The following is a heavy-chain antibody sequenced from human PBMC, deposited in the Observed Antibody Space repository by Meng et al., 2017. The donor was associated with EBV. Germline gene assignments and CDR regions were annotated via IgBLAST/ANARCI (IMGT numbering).Heavy chain of an antibody. CDR2: IYYSGST. Sequence: QLQLQESGPGLVKPSEXLSLTCTVSGGTISSSSYYWGWIRQQPGEGLEWIGGIYYSGSTYYNPSLKSRVTISVDTSKNQFSLKLSSVTAADTAVYYCARRGYSSSRTEFDPWGQGTLVTVSS. V-gene: IGHV4-39*07. CDR1: GGTISSSSYY. D-gene: IGHD6-13*01. CDR3: ARRGYSSSRTEFDP. J-gene: IGHJ5*02.